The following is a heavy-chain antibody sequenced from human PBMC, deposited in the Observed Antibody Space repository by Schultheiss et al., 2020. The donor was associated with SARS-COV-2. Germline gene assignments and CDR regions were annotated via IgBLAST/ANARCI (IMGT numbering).Heavy chain of an antibody. J-gene: IGHJ4*02. CDR3: ARNGAARDSSCHYYGY. Sequence: ASVKVSCKASGYTFTSYGISWVRQAPGQGLEWMGWINPNSGGTNYAQKFQGRVTMTTDTSTSTAYMELRSLRSDDTAVYYCARNGAARDSSCHYYGYWGQGTLVTVSS. V-gene: IGHV1-18*01. CDR2: INPNSGGT. D-gene: IGHD3-22*01. CDR1: GYTFTSYG.